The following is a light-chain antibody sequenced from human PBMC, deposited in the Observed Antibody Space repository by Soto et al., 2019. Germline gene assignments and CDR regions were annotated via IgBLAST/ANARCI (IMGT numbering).Light chain of an antibody. J-gene: IGKJ1*01. CDR1: HIFLSSSNNKNN. V-gene: IGKV4-1*01. Sequence: DIVMSQSPDSLAVSLCERATINFKSSHIFLSSSNNKNNLAWYQKKPGQPPRLLIYWASTRESGVPDRFSGSGSGTGFTLTISGLQAEDVAVYYCQQYYTTPQTFGQGTKVDIK. CDR2: WAS. CDR3: QQYYTTPQT.